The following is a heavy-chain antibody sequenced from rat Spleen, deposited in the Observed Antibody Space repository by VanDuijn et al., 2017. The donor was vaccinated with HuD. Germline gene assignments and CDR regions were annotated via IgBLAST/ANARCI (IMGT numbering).Heavy chain of an antibody. J-gene: IGHJ3*01. D-gene: IGHD1-12*01. CDR1: GSSLTSYH. CDR2: ISSGGHT. V-gene: IGHV2-6*01. Sequence: QVQLKESGPGLVQPSQTLSLTCTVSGSSLTSYHVSWIRQTPGKGLEWIATISSGGHTYYNSAPKFRLSISRDTSKSQVFLKMNSLQTEDTAIYFCTRDHSYWDNYYPGGFGYWGQGTLVTVSS. CDR3: TRDHSYWDNYYPGGFGY.